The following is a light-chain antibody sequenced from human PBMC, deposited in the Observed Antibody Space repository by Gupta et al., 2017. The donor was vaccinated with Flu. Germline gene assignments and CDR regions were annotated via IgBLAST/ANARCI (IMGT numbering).Light chain of an antibody. CDR1: SGSIATTY. Sequence: FLLTQPHSVSASPGTPVTITCTLTSGSIATTYVQWYQQRPVRSPTTVIYEDNRRRRGVPDRASGSVDSSSNSASLTIXGXNTEDEXDYYCQSYDSSTRDVVFGGGTKLTVL. CDR2: EDN. V-gene: IGLV6-57*01. CDR3: QSYDSSTRDVV. J-gene: IGLJ2*01.